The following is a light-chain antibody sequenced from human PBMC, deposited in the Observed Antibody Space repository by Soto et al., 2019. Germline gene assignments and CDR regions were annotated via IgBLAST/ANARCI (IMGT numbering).Light chain of an antibody. J-gene: IGKJ2*01. CDR1: QSISSW. Sequence: DIQMTQSPSTLSASIGDRVSITCRASQSISSWLAWFQQQPGKAPKLLIYKASSLESGVPSRFSGSGSGTEVTLTISSLQPDDFATYYCQQYSSYSPYTFGQGTKLEIK. V-gene: IGKV1-5*03. CDR2: KAS. CDR3: QQYSSYSPYT.